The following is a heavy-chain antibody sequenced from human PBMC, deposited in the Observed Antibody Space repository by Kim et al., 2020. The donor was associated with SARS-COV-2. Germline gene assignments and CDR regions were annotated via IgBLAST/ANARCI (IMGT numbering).Heavy chain of an antibody. CDR3: ARVSYCSSTSCSPESSVDY. CDR1: GYTFTSYY. V-gene: IGHV1-46*01. Sequence: ASVKVSCKASGYTFTSYYMHWVRQAPGQGLEWMGIINPSGGSTSYAQKFQGRVTMTRDTSTSTVYMELSSLRSEDTAVYYCARVSYCSSTSCSPESSVDYWGQGTLVTVSS. J-gene: IGHJ4*02. D-gene: IGHD2-2*01. CDR2: INPSGGST.